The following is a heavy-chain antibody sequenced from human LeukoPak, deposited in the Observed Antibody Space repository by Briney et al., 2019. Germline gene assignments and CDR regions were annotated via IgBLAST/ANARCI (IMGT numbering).Heavy chain of an antibody. J-gene: IGHJ4*02. Sequence: GGPPRLSCAASGFTFSSYGMSWVRQAPGKGLEWVSGISGSGGTTYYGDSMKGRFTISRDSSKSTLYLQMDSLRSEDTAVYYCAKDGQQVRPRNFDSWGQGTLVTVSS. V-gene: IGHV3-23*01. CDR2: ISGSGGTT. D-gene: IGHD6-13*01. CDR3: AKDGQQVRPRNFDS. CDR1: GFTFSSYG.